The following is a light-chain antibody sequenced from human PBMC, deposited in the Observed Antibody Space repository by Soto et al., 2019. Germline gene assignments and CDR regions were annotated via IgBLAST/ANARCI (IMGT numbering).Light chain of an antibody. V-gene: IGKV3-15*01. Sequence: EIVMTQSPATLSVSPGERATLSCRASQSISSNLAWYQQKPGQAPRLLIYGASTGATGIPARFSGSASGTEFTLIISSLQSEDFAIYYCQQYNNWPRTFGQGTTVDIK. J-gene: IGKJ1*01. CDR1: QSISSN. CDR2: GAS. CDR3: QQYNNWPRT.